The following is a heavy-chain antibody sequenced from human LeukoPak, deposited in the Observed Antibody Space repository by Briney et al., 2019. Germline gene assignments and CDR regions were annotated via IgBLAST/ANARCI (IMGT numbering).Heavy chain of an antibody. CDR3: ARDGDSSGYYYLY. Sequence: SVKVSCKASGSTFSSYAISWVRQAPGQGLEWMGRIIPILGIANYAQKFQGRVTITADKSTSTAYMELSSLRSEDTAVYYCARDGDSSGYYYLYWGQGTLVTVSS. CDR1: GSTFSSYA. D-gene: IGHD3-22*01. J-gene: IGHJ4*02. CDR2: IIPILGIA. V-gene: IGHV1-69*04.